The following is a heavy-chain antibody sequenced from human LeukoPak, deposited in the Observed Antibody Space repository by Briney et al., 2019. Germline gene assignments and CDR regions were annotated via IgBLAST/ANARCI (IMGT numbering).Heavy chain of an antibody. CDR2: IKQDGSEK. CDR1: GFSFNNYR. V-gene: IGHV3-7*03. Sequence: HPGGSLRLSCVASGFSFNNYRMTWVCQAPGKGLEWVANIKQDGSEKQYVDSVKGRFAISRDNAKKSLYLQINTLRAEDTAVYYCVRGPHIAATSYWGQGTLVTVSS. CDR3: VRGPHIAATSY. D-gene: IGHD6-25*01. J-gene: IGHJ4*02.